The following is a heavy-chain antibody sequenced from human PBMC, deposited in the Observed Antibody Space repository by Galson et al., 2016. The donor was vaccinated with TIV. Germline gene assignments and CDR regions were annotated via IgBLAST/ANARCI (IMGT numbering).Heavy chain of an antibody. Sequence: PALVKPTQTLTLTCTFSGFSLNTDGMCVNWIRQPPGKALEWLARIDWDDYKSYTSSLKTRLTIPKDTSKNQVVLTMTNMDPVDTATYYCARISGYYDSSGHYIPRSFDYWGQGALVTVSS. CDR3: ARISGYYDSSGHYIPRSFDY. CDR1: GFSLNTDGMC. V-gene: IGHV2-70*11. CDR2: IDWDDYK. D-gene: IGHD3-22*01. J-gene: IGHJ4*02.